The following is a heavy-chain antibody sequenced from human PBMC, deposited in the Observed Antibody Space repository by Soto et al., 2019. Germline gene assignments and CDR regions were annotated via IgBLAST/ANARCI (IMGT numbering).Heavy chain of an antibody. D-gene: IGHD6-13*01. CDR3: ARGSPYSSSWYRNNWFDP. CDR1: GGSFSGYY. Sequence: QVQLQQWGAGLLKPSETLSLTCAVYGGSFSGYYWSWIRQPPGKGLEWIGEINHSGSTNYNPSLKSRVTISVDTSKNQFSLKLSSVTAADTAVYYCARGSPYSSSWYRNNWFDPWGQGTLVTVSS. CDR2: INHSGST. V-gene: IGHV4-34*01. J-gene: IGHJ5*02.